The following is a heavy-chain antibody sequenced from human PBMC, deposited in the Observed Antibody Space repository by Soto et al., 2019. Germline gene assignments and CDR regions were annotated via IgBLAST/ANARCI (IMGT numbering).Heavy chain of an antibody. V-gene: IGHV4-59*01. D-gene: IGHD5-18*01. CDR2: IYYSGST. Sequence: SETLSLTCTVSGGSISSYYWSWIRQPPGKGLEWIGYIYYSGSTNYNPSLKSRVTISVDTSKNQFSLKLSSVTAADTAVYYCVRDHRRGYSYGYLDYWGQGTLVTVSS. CDR3: VRDHRRGYSYGYLDY. CDR1: GGSISSYY. J-gene: IGHJ4*02.